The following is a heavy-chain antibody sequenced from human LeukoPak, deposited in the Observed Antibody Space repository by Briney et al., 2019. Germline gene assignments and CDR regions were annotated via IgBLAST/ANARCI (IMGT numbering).Heavy chain of an antibody. CDR3: ARIAVAGTDY. CDR1: GFTFSNAW. D-gene: IGHD6-19*01. V-gene: IGHV3-48*01. J-gene: IGHJ4*02. Sequence: GGSLRLSCAASGFTFSNAWMSWVRQAPGKGLEWVSYISSSSSTIYYADSVKGRFTISRDNAKNSLYLQMNSLRAEDTAVYYCARIAVAGTDYWGQGTLVTVSS. CDR2: ISSSSSTI.